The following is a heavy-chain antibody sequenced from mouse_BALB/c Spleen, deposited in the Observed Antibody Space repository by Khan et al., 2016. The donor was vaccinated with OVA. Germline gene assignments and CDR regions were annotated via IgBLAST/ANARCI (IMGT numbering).Heavy chain of an antibody. CDR1: GYTFTDYY. D-gene: IGHD1-2*01. V-gene: IGHV1-77*01. J-gene: IGHJ3*01. Sequence: QVQLQQSGAELARPGASVKLSCKASGYTFTDYYINWVKQRTGQGLEWIGELSPGSGDTYYNERFKGKATLTADKSSSTAYMQLSSLTSEASAVYFCARRNYCGYTFAYWGQGTLVTVSA. CDR2: LSPGSGDT. CDR3: ARRNYCGYTFAY.